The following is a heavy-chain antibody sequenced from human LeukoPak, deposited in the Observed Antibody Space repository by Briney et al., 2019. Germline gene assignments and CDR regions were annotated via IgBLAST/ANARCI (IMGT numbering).Heavy chain of an antibody. CDR3: ARDRKGDFWSGYYDNWFDP. V-gene: IGHV3-21*01. J-gene: IGHJ5*02. Sequence: GGSLRLSCAASGFTFTSYTMNWVRQAPGKGLEWVSSISSRSTYIYYADSVKGRFTISRDNAKNSLYLQMNSLRAEDTAVYYCARDRKGDFWSGYYDNWFDPWGQGTLVAVSS. CDR2: ISSRSTYI. CDR1: GFTFTSYT. D-gene: IGHD3-3*01.